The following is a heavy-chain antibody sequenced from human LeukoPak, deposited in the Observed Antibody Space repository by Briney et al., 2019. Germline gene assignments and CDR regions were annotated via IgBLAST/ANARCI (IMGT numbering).Heavy chain of an antibody. Sequence: SETLSLTCTVSGGSISSYYWSWIRQPPGKGLEWIGYIYYSGSTNYNPSLKSRVTISVDTSKNQFSLKLSSVTAADTAVYYCARGVRYSSSWYSPNGMDVWGKGTTVTVSS. CDR3: ARGVRYSSSWYSPNGMDV. CDR2: IYYSGST. J-gene: IGHJ6*04. CDR1: GGSISSYY. D-gene: IGHD6-13*01. V-gene: IGHV4-59*12.